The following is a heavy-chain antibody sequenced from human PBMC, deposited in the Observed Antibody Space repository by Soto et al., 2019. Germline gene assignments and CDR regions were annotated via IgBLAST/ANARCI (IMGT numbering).Heavy chain of an antibody. CDR3: AKDFKVSGSHYGTLNYYYGMEV. Sequence: GGSLRLSCASSVFTFSTYGMQCVRHSPGKWLEWVAVISYDGYLKYYVDAVKGRFTVARDNSKNTLFLEMNSLRVEDTAVYFCAKDFKVSGSHYGTLNYYYGMEVWGQGTTVNVSS. CDR2: ISYDGYLK. J-gene: IGHJ6*01. D-gene: IGHD3-10*01. CDR1: VFTFSTYG. V-gene: IGHV3-30*18.